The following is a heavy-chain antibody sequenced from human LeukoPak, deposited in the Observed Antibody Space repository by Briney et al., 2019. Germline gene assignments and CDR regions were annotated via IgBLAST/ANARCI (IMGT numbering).Heavy chain of an antibody. D-gene: IGHD6-13*01. V-gene: IGHV1-18*01. CDR1: GYTFTSYG. J-gene: IGHJ3*02. CDR2: ISAYNDNT. CDR3: ASEIRGIAAAGPHDAFDI. Sequence: ASVKVSCKASGYTFTSYGISWVRQAPGQGLQWMGWISAYNDNTNYAQKFQGRVTMTTDTSTSTAYMELRSLRSDDTAVYYCASEIRGIAAAGPHDAFDIWGQGTMVTVSS.